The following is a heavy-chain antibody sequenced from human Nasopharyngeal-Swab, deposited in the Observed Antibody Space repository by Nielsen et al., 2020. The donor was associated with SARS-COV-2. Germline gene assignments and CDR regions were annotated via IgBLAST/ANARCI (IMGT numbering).Heavy chain of an antibody. Sequence: VRQAPGKGLEWIGEIYHSGSTNYNPSLKSRVTISVDKSKNQFSLKLSSVTAADTAVYYCATTPPSPIQGGPHTYFGYWGQGTLVTVSS. D-gene: IGHD5-18*01. CDR2: IYHSGST. V-gene: IGHV4-4*02. J-gene: IGHJ4*02. CDR3: ATTPPSPIQGGPHTYFGY.